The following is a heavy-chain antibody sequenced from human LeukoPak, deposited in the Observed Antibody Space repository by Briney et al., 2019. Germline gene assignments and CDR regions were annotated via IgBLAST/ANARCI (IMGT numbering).Heavy chain of an antibody. V-gene: IGHV3-53*01. CDR1: GFTVSHNY. CDR3: ARTLAESGNYFDY. CDR2: IYSGGST. Sequence: GGSLRLSCAASGFTVSHNYMNWVRQAPGKGLEWVSIIYSGGSTYYADSVKGRFTISRDNSKNTVYLQMNSLRAEDTAVYYCARTLAESGNYFDYWGLGTLVSVSS. J-gene: IGHJ4*02. D-gene: IGHD2-15*01.